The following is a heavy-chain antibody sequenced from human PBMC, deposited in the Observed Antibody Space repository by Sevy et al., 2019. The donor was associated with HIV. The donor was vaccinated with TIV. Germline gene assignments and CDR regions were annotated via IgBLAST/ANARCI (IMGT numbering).Heavy chain of an antibody. CDR2: IRSKAYGGTT. Sequence: GSLRLSCTASGFTFGDYAMSWVRQAPGKGLEWVGFIRSKAYGGTTEYAASVKGRFTISRDDSKSIAYLQMNSLKTEDTAVYYCTRDYQLRVNYYYYSMDVWGQGTTVTVSS. CDR3: TRDYQLRVNYYYYSMDV. J-gene: IGHJ6*02. D-gene: IGHD2-2*01. V-gene: IGHV3-49*04. CDR1: GFTFGDYA.